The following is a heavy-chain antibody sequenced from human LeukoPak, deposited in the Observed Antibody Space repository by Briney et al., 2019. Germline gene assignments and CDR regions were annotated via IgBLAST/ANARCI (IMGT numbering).Heavy chain of an antibody. J-gene: IGHJ3*02. D-gene: IGHD3-22*01. Sequence: GGSLRLSCAASGFTFSSHSMNWVRQAPGKGLEWVSYISSSSSTIYYADSVKGRFTISRDNAKNSLYLQMNSLRAEDTAVYYCARVSSGYLFDAFDIWGQGTMVTVSS. V-gene: IGHV3-48*04. CDR1: GFTFSSHS. CDR3: ARVSSGYLFDAFDI. CDR2: ISSSSSTI.